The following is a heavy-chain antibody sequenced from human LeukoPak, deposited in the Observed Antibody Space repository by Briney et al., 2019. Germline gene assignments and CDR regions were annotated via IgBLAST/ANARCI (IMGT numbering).Heavy chain of an antibody. CDR2: INPSGGST. J-gene: IGHJ4*02. Sequence: GASVKVSCKASGYTFTSYYMHWVRQAPGQGLEWMGIINPSGGSTSYAQKFQGRVTMTRDTSTSTVYMELSSLRCDDTAVYYCARAIFGIAAAGRAYYFDYWGQGTLVTVFS. CDR3: ARAIFGIAAAGRAYYFDY. CDR1: GYTFTSYY. V-gene: IGHV1-46*01. D-gene: IGHD6-13*01.